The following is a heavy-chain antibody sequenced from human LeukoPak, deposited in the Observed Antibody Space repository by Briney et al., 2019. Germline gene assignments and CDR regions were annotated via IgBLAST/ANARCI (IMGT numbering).Heavy chain of an antibody. V-gene: IGHV3-30*04. CDR3: ARGGVVVVAATHDAWFDP. CDR2: ISYDGSNK. Sequence: GRSLRLSCAASGFTFSSYAMHWVRQAPGKGLEWVAVISYDGSNKYYADSVKGRFTISRDNSKNTLYPQMNSLRAEDTAVYYCARGGVVVVAATHDAWFDPWGQGTLVTVSS. CDR1: GFTFSSYA. J-gene: IGHJ5*02. D-gene: IGHD2-15*01.